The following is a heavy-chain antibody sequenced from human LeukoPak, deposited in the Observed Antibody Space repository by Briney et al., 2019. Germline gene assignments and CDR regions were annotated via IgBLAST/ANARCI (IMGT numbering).Heavy chain of an antibody. CDR2: IYYSGST. D-gene: IGHD3-10*01. CDR3: ARLRYGFDP. Sequence: SETLSLTCTVSGGSISSSSDYWGWIRQPPGKGLEWIGSIYYSGSTYYNPSLKSRVTISVDTSKNQFSLKLSSVTAADTAVYYCARLRYGFDPWGQGTLVTVSS. J-gene: IGHJ5*02. V-gene: IGHV4-39*07. CDR1: GGSISSSSDY.